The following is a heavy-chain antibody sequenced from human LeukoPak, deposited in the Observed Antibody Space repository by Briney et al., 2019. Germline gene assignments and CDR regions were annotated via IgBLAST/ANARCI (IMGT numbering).Heavy chain of an antibody. V-gene: IGHV5-51*01. J-gene: IGHJ3*02. CDR2: IYPGDSET. D-gene: IGHD1-26*01. CDR3: ARGRRWELKAGHAFDI. Sequence: GESLKISCQASGYIFSNYWIGWVRQMPGKGLEWMAIIYPGDSETKYSPSFQGQVTISVDKSISTTYLQWSSVKASDTAMYYCARGRRWELKAGHAFDIWGQGTMVTVSS. CDR1: GYIFSNYW.